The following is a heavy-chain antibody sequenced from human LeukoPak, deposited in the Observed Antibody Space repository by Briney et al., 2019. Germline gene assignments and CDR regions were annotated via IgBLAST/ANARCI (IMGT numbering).Heavy chain of an antibody. J-gene: IGHJ3*02. V-gene: IGHV3-74*01. CDR1: GFTSSSYW. Sequence: GGSLRLSCAASGFTSSSYWMHWVRQAPGKGLVWVSRINSDGGSTSYADSVKGRFTISRDNAKNTLYLQMNSLRAEDTAVYYCARDLGGSYSSDAFDIWGQGTMVTVSS. CDR2: INSDGGST. CDR3: ARDLGGSYSSDAFDI. D-gene: IGHD1-26*01.